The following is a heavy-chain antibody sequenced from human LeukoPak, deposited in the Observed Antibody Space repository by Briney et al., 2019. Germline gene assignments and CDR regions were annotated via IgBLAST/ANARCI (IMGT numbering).Heavy chain of an antibody. CDR1: GFTFSSYA. D-gene: IGHD4-11*01. V-gene: IGHV3-23*01. J-gene: IGHJ4*02. CDR2: ISGSGGST. Sequence: PGGSLRLSCAASGFTFSSYAMSWVRHAPGRGLEWVSAISGSGGSTYYADSVKGRFTISRDNSKNTLYLQMNSLRAEDTAVYYCAKDHDYRREYYFDYWGQGTLVTVSS. CDR3: AKDHDYRREYYFDY.